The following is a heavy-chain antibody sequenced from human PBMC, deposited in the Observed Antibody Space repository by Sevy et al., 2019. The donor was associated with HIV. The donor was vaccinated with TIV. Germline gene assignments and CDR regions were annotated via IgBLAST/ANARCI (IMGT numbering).Heavy chain of an antibody. CDR1: GFTFGDYA. CDR3: TRWKGLQSIFDY. V-gene: IGHV3-49*04. Sequence: GGSLRLSYTTSGFTFGDYAMNWVRQAPGKGLEWVAFLKSKADGGTVDHAASLKGRFTISSDDSKSIAYLQMNDLTTEDTGVYYCTRWKGLQSIFDYWGQGALVTVSS. J-gene: IGHJ4*02. CDR2: LKSKADGGTV. D-gene: IGHD1-1*01.